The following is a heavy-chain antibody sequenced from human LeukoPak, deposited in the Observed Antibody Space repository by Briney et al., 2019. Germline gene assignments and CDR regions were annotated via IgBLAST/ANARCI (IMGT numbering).Heavy chain of an antibody. V-gene: IGHV1-69*04. CDR1: GGTFSSYA. J-gene: IGHJ6*02. D-gene: IGHD4-4*01. CDR2: IIPILGIA. CDR3: ARGILGYSITTNYGMDV. Sequence: SVKVSCKASGGTFSSYAISWVRQAPGQGLEWMGRIIPILGIANYAQKFQGRVTITADKSTSTAYMELSSLRSEDTAVYYCARGILGYSITTNYGMDVWGQGTTVTVSS.